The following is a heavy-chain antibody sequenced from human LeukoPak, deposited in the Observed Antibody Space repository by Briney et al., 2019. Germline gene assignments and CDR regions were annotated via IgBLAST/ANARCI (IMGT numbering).Heavy chain of an antibody. J-gene: IGHJ5*02. CDR3: ARRYVTSWFDP. D-gene: IGHD1-14*01. CDR2: IYYSGST. CDR1: GGSISSYY. V-gene: IGHV4-59*08. Sequence: SETLSLTCTVSGGSISSYYWSWIRLPPGKGLEWIGYIYYSGSTNYNPSLKSRVTISVDTSKNQFSLKLSSVTAADTAVYYCARRYVTSWFDPWGQGTLVTVSS.